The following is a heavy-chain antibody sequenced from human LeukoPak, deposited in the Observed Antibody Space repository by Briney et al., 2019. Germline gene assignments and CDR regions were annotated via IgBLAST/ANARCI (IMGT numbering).Heavy chain of an antibody. V-gene: IGHV3-48*03. D-gene: IGHD4-23*01. Sequence: GGSLRLSCAASGFTFSSYEMNWVRQAPGKGLEWVSYISSSGSTIYYADSVKGRFTISRDNAKNSLYLQMNGLRAEDTAVYYCARGGGNYFYMDVWGKGATVTVSS. CDR2: ISSSGSTI. CDR3: ARGGGNYFYMDV. J-gene: IGHJ6*03. CDR1: GFTFSSYE.